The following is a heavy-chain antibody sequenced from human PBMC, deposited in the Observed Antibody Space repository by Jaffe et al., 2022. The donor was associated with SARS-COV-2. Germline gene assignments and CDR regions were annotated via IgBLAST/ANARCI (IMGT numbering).Heavy chain of an antibody. D-gene: IGHD1-26*01. CDR1: GFTSSSYW. CDR2: INSDGSIT. V-gene: IGHV3-74*01. J-gene: IGHJ4*02. CDR3: ARRVYSGSSTAFDY. Sequence: EVQLVESGGGLVQPGGSLRLSCAASGFTSSSYWMHWVRQAPGKGLVWVSRINSDGSITTYADSVKGRFTISRDNAKNTLYLQMNSLRAEDTAVYYCARRVYSGSSTAFDYWGQGTLVTASS.